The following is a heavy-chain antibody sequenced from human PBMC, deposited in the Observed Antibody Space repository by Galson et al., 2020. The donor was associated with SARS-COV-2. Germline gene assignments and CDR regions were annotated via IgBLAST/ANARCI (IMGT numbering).Heavy chain of an antibody. CDR3: ARDREECSSTSCYKDSFDY. CDR1: GFTFSSYE. D-gene: IGHD2-2*02. V-gene: IGHV3-48*03. J-gene: IGHJ4*02. Sequence: TGGSLRLSCAASGFTFSSYEMNWVRQAPGKGLEWSSYISNSGSTIYYADSVKGRFTVSRDNAKNSLYLQMNSLRAEDTGVYYCARDREECSSTSCYKDSFDYWGQGTLVTVSS. CDR2: ISNSGSTI.